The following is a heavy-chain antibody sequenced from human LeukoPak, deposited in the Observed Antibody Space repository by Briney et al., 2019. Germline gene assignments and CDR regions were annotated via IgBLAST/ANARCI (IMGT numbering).Heavy chain of an antibody. CDR1: GFTFSSYA. V-gene: IGHV3-23*01. Sequence: GGSLRLSCAASGFTFSSYAMSWVRQAPGKGLEWVSAIGGSGGSTYYADSVKGRFTISRDNSKNTLYLQMNSLRAEDTAVYYCAKDWAQRIAARPGLLDYWGQGTLVTVSS. D-gene: IGHD6-6*01. CDR3: AKDWAQRIAARPGLLDY. J-gene: IGHJ4*02. CDR2: IGGSGGST.